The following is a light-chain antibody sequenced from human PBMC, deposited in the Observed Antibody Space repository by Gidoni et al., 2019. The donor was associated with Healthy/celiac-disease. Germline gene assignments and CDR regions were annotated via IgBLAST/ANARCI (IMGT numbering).Light chain of an antibody. CDR1: SLRSYY. CDR3: NSRDSSGNHHVV. CDR2: GKN. Sequence: SSALTQDPAVSVALGQTVRITCQGDSLRSYYASWYQQKPGQAPVLVIYGKNNRPSGIPDRFSGSSSGNTAPLTITGAQAEDEADYYCNSRDSSGNHHVVFGGGTKLTVL. V-gene: IGLV3-19*01. J-gene: IGLJ2*01.